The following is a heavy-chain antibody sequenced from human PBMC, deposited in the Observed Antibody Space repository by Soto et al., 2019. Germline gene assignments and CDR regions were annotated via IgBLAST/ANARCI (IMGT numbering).Heavy chain of an antibody. CDR2: ISWNSNSI. V-gene: IGHV3-9*01. CDR1: GFTFDDYA. D-gene: IGHD5-18*01. CDR3: AKALSGYSYGPFDY. J-gene: IGHJ4*02. Sequence: SLRLSCAASGFTFDDYAMHWVRQAPGKGLEWVSGISWNSNSIGYADSAKGRFTISRDYAKNSLYLQMNSLRVEDTALYYCAKALSGYSYGPFDYWGQGTLVTVSS.